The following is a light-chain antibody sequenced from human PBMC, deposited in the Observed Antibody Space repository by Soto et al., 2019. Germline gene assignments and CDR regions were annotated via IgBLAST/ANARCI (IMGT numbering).Light chain of an antibody. J-gene: IGKJ2*01. CDR1: QSINNNY. CDR3: HQYRSSPPYT. Sequence: EVVLTQSPGTLSLSPGERATLSCRGSQSINNNYLAWYQQRPGQAPRLLIYGSSDRATGIPDRFSGSGSGTDFTLTISRLEPEDFSVYYCHQYRSSPPYTFGQGTKLEI. V-gene: IGKV3-20*01. CDR2: GSS.